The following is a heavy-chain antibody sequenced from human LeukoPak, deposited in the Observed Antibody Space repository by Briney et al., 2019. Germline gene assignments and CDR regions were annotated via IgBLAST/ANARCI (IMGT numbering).Heavy chain of an antibody. CDR3: AKPDRIMITFGGVNFDY. Sequence: GGSLRLSCAASGFTFSSYGMHWVRQAPGKGLEWVAVIWYDGSNKYYADSVKGRFTISRDNPKNTLYLQMNSLRAEDTAVYYCAKPDRIMITFGGVNFDYWGQGTLVTVSS. CDR1: GFTFSSYG. V-gene: IGHV3-33*06. J-gene: IGHJ4*02. CDR2: IWYDGSNK. D-gene: IGHD3-16*01.